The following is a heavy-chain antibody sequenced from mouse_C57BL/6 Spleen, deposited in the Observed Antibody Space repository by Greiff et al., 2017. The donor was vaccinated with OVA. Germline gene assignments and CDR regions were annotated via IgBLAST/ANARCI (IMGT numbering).Heavy chain of an antibody. CDR2: ISYDGSN. D-gene: IGHD2-4*01. Sequence: ESGPGLVKPSQSLSLTCSVTGYSITSGYYWNWIRQFPGNKLEWMGYISYDGSNNYNPSLKNRISITRDTSKNQFFLKLNSVTTEDTATYYCARGDDYEDAMDYWGQGTSVTVSS. V-gene: IGHV3-6*01. CDR3: ARGDDYEDAMDY. J-gene: IGHJ4*01. CDR1: GYSITSGYY.